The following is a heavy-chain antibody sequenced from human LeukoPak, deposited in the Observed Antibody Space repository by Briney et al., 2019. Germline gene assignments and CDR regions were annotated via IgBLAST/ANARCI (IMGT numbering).Heavy chain of an antibody. CDR3: ARWPYYYDSSGYYPYGMDV. J-gene: IGHJ6*02. CDR1: AFPFSSYG. D-gene: IGHD3-22*01. V-gene: IGHV3-30*19. Sequence: GGSLRLSCAASAFPFSSYGMHWVRQAPGKGLEWVAVISYDGSNKYYADSVKGRFTISRDNSKNTLYLQMNSLRAENTAVYYCARWPYYYDSSGYYPYGMDVWGQGTTVTVSS. CDR2: ISYDGSNK.